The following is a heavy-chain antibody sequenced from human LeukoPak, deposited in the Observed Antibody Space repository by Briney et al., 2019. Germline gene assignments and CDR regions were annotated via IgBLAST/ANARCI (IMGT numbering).Heavy chain of an antibody. D-gene: IGHD2-2*01. CDR2: ISGSGDST. CDR3: TRTRGCSSTSCYADC. CDR1: GFTFSNYA. V-gene: IGHV3-23*01. Sequence: PGGSLRLSCEASGFTFSNYAMTWVRQAPGKGLEWVSGISGSGDSTYYADSVKGRFTISRDNSKNTLYLQMNSLRAEDTAVYSCTRTRGCSSTSCYADCWGQGTLVTVSS. J-gene: IGHJ4*02.